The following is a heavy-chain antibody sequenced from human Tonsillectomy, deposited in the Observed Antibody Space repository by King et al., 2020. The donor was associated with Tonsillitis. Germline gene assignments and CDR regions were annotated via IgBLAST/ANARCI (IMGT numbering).Heavy chain of an antibody. Sequence: VQLVESGGGVVQPGTSLTLSCAPSGFVFSNFGMHWVRQAPGKGLEWVAVIANDGSNQDYIDSVKGRFIVSRDNSGNTLYLHMNSLRVEDTAIYYCFKGAGPCAPFDSWEQGALVTASS. CDR2: IANDGSNQ. J-gene: IGHJ4*02. CDR1: GFVFSNFG. CDR3: FKGAGPCAPFDS. D-gene: IGHD3-16*01. V-gene: IGHV3-33*05.